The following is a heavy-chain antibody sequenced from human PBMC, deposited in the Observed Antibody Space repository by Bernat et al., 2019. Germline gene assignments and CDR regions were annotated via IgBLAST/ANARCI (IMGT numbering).Heavy chain of an antibody. CDR1: GFTFSSYG. CDR3: ARGWGGGSGGYACDYDGMDG. CDR2: IWYDGSNK. J-gene: IGHJ6*02. V-gene: IGHV3-33*01. Sequence: QVQLVESGGGVVQPGRSLRLSCAASGFTFSSYGMHWVRQAPGKGLEWVAVIWYDGSNKYYADSVKGRFTISRDNSKNTLYLQMNSLRAEDTAVYYCARGWGGGSGGYACDYDGMDGWGQGTGVTVS. D-gene: IGHD1-26*01.